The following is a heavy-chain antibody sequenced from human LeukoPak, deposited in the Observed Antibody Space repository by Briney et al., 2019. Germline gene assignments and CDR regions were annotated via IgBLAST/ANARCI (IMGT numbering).Heavy chain of an antibody. CDR3: ARGYSAGGYYFDY. CDR1: GFSFSIYS. Sequence: GGSLRLYCAASGFSFSIYSMNWVRQAPGKGLEWVSSIGSRSNNIYYTDSVKGRFTISRDNAKNSLYLQMNSLRAEDTAVYYCARGYSAGGYYFDYWGQGTLVTVSS. D-gene: IGHD5-18*01. J-gene: IGHJ4*02. CDR2: IGSRSNNI. V-gene: IGHV3-21*01.